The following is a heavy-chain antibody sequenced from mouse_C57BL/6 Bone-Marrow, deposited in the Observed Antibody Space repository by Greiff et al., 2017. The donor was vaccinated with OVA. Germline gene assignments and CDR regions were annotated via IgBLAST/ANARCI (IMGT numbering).Heavy chain of an antibody. Sequence: EVQLQESGPVLVKPGASVKMSCKASGYTFTDYYMNWVKQSHGKSLEWIGVINPYNGGTSYNQKFKGKATLTVDKSSSTDYIELNRLTSEDSADYYRAGYGNYPYWYFDGWGTGTTVTVSS. D-gene: IGHD2-1*01. J-gene: IGHJ1*03. CDR1: GYTFTDYY. CDR2: INPYNGGT. CDR3: AGYGNYPYWYFDG. V-gene: IGHV1-19*01.